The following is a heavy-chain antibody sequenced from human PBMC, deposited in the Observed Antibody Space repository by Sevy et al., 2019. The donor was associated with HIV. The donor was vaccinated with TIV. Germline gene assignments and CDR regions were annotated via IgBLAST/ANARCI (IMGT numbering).Heavy chain of an antibody. CDR3: ARGFLPPAVSIAVYYYYYDMDV. Sequence: ASVKVSCKASGYTFTGYYMHWVRQAPGQGLEWMGWINPNSGGTNYAQKFQGRVTMTRDTSISTAYMELSRLRSDDTAVYYCARGFLPPAVSIAVYYYYYDMDVWGQGTTVTVSS. J-gene: IGHJ6*02. CDR2: INPNSGGT. CDR1: GYTFTGYY. D-gene: IGHD6-6*01. V-gene: IGHV1-2*02.